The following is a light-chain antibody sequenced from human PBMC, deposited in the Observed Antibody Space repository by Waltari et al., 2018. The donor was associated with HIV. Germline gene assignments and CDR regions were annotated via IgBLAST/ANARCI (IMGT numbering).Light chain of an antibody. CDR2: DVS. CDR1: SSDVGGYNY. Sequence: QSALTQPASVSGSPGQSITISCTGTSSDVGGYNYVSWYQQHPGKAPKLMIYDVSNRPSGVSNRFSGSKSDNTASRTISGLQAEDEADYYCSSYTSSSIVVFGGGTKLTVL. J-gene: IGLJ2*01. V-gene: IGLV2-14*01. CDR3: SSYTSSSIVV.